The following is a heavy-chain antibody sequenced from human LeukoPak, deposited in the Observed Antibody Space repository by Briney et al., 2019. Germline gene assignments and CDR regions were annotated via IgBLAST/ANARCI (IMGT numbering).Heavy chain of an antibody. CDR2: ITTSGGST. CDR3: AKRGNPTVGHHYLDV. D-gene: IGHD1-1*01. CDR1: GFTFSSYD. J-gene: IGHJ6*03. Sequence: GGSLRLSCAASGFTFSSYDMSWVRQAPGEGLEWVSSITTSGGSTFYADSVMGRLTISRDNSRNTLYLQMNSLSAEDTAIYYCAKRGNPTVGHHYLDVWGKGTTVSVSS. V-gene: IGHV3-23*01.